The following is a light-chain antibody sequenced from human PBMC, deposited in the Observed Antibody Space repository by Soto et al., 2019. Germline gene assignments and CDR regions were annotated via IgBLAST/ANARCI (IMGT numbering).Light chain of an antibody. CDR1: QSVSSN. CDR2: AAS. J-gene: IGKJ2*01. CDR3: QQYNKWPPYT. Sequence: EIVMTQSTATLSVSPGERATLSCRASQSVSSNLAWYQQKPGQAPRLLIYAASTRATGIPARFSGSGSGTEFTLTISSLQSEDFAVYYCQQYNKWPPYTFGQGTKLEIK. V-gene: IGKV3-15*01.